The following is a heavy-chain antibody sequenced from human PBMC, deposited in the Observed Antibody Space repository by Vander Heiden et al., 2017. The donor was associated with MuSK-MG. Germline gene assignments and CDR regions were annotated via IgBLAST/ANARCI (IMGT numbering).Heavy chain of an antibody. D-gene: IGHD3-10*01. Sequence: QVQLPQWGAGLLKPSATLSLTCAVYGGSFSGYYWSWIRQPPGKGLEWIGEINHSGSTNYNPSLKSRVTISVDTSKNQFSLKLSSVTAADTAVYYCARGTGIYYYYYYMDVWGKGTTVTVSS. CDR1: GGSFSGYY. V-gene: IGHV4-34*01. CDR3: ARGTGIYYYYYYMDV. J-gene: IGHJ6*03. CDR2: INHSGST.